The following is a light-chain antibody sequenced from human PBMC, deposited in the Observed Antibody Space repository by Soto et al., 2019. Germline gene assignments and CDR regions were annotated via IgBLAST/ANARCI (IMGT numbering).Light chain of an antibody. CDR2: DAS. Sequence: EVVLTQSPAILSLSPGERATLSCRASQSVDSNYLAWYQQKPGQAPRVLIYDASIRATGIPDRFSGSGSGTDFTLTISRLEPEDSAVYYCQQYDSSPLTFGGGTKV. J-gene: IGKJ4*01. V-gene: IGKV3-20*01. CDR3: QQYDSSPLT. CDR1: QSVDSNY.